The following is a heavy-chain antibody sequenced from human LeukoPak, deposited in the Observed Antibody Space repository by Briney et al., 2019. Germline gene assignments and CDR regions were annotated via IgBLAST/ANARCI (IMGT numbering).Heavy chain of an antibody. CDR3: ARALIAVAGKIGYNWFDP. D-gene: IGHD6-19*01. CDR1: GYTFTSYG. CDR2: ISAYNGNT. V-gene: IGHV1-18*01. Sequence: ASVKVSCKASGYTFTSYGISWVRQAPGQGLEWMGWISAYNGNTNYAQKLQGRVTMTTDTSTSTAYMELRSLRSDDTAVYYCARALIAVAGKIGYNWFDPWGQGTLVTVSS. J-gene: IGHJ5*02.